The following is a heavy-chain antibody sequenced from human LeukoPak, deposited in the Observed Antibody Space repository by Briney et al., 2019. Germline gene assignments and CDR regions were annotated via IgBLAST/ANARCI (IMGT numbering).Heavy chain of an antibody. CDR3: ARHRSYCSGGSCYSSNRDY. CDR1: GGSISSSSYY. D-gene: IGHD2-15*01. J-gene: IGHJ4*02. Sequence: SETLSLTCTVSGGSISSSSYYWGWIRQPPRKGLEWIGSIYYSGSTYYNPSLKSRVTISVDTSKNQFSLKLSSVTAADTAVYYCARHRSYCSGGSCYSSNRDYWGQGTLVTVSS. CDR2: IYYSGST. V-gene: IGHV4-39*01.